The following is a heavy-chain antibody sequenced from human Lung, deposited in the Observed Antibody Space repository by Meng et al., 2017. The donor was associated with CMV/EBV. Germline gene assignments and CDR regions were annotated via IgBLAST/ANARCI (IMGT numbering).Heavy chain of an antibody. V-gene: IGHV4-39*07. CDR1: GGSISSSSSY. Sequence: QLKLQGSGPGQVQPSETLSLTCSVSGGSISSSSSYWGWIRQSPGKGLEWIGSIYFSGNTYSNPSLKSRVTMSVGTAQNKFSLTLRSVTAADTAVYYCVTETGYNYDNWGQGALVTVSS. J-gene: IGHJ4*02. D-gene: IGHD5-24*01. CDR2: IYFSGNT. CDR3: VTETGYNYDN.